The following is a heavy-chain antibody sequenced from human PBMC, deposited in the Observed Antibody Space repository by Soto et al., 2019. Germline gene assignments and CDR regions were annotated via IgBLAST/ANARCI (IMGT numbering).Heavy chain of an antibody. CDR2: ISYDGSNK. Sequence: GGSLRLSCAASGFTFSSYAMHWVRQAPGKGLEWVAVISYDGSNKYYADSVKGRFTISRDNSKNTLYLQMNSLRAEDTAVYYCAKDYRDIVVVPAAMIYYYYYMDVWGKGTTVTVSS. D-gene: IGHD2-2*01. V-gene: IGHV3-30*04. CDR3: AKDYRDIVVVPAAMIYYYYYMDV. CDR1: GFTFSSYA. J-gene: IGHJ6*03.